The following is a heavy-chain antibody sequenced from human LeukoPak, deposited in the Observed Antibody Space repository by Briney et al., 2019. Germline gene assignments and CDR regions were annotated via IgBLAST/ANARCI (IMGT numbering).Heavy chain of an antibody. J-gene: IGHJ3*02. D-gene: IGHD3-22*01. V-gene: IGHV4-59*11. CDR2: IYYSGST. Sequence: SETLSLTCTVSGGSISSHYWSWIRQPPGKGLEGVGDIYYSGSTNDNPSLKSRVTISVDTSKNQFSLKLSSVTAADPAVYYCARDRASSGYYYDPGAFDIWGQGTMVTVSS. CDR3: ARDRASSGYYYDPGAFDI. CDR1: GGSISSHY.